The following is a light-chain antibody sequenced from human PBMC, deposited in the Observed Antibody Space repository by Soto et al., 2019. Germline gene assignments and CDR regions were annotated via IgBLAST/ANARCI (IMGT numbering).Light chain of an antibody. Sequence: EVVLTQSPATLSLSPGERATLSCRASENVRTFVDWYQQKPGQAPRLLIYGASNRATGIPARFSGSGSGTDFSLTISRLEPEDFAVYYCQQYGGSPWTFGQGTKVDIK. CDR2: GAS. CDR3: QQYGGSPWT. J-gene: IGKJ1*01. CDR1: ENVRTF. V-gene: IGKV3-20*01.